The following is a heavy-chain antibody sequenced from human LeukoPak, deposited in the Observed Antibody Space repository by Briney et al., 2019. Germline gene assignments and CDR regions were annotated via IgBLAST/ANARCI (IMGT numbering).Heavy chain of an antibody. D-gene: IGHD4-23*01. CDR2: INTNTGNP. Sequence: ASVKVSCKASGYTFTSYGLSWVRQAPGQGLEWMGWINTNTGNPTYAQGFTGRFVFSLDTSVSTAYLQISSLKAEDTAVYYCARYWAADTTVVTPHAFDIWGQGTMVTVSS. J-gene: IGHJ3*02. CDR1: GYTFTSYG. V-gene: IGHV7-4-1*02. CDR3: ARYWAADTTVVTPHAFDI.